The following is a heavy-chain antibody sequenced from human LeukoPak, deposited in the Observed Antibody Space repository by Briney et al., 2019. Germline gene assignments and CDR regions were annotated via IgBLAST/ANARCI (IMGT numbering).Heavy chain of an antibody. J-gene: IGHJ4*02. D-gene: IGHD3-22*01. V-gene: IGHV3-9*01. CDR1: GFTFDDYA. Sequence: HPGGSLRLSCAASGFTFDDYAMHWVRQAPGKGLEWVSGISWNSGSIGYADSVKGRFTISRDNAKNSLYLQMNSLRAEDTALYYCAKDRGSGYWKGFDYWGQGTLVTVSS. CDR3: AKDRGSGYWKGFDY. CDR2: ISWNSGSI.